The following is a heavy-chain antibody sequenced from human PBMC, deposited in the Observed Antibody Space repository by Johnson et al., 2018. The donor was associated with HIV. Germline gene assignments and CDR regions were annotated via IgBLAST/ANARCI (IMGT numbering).Heavy chain of an antibody. J-gene: IGHJ3*02. D-gene: IGHD6-13*01. CDR3: AKGFRIAAAGGDDGFDI. CDR2: ISSSGSTI. V-gene: IGHV3-11*04. CDR1: GLTFSDYD. Sequence: QVQLVESGGGLVKPARSLRLSCAASGLTFSDYDMSCIRQAPGKGLEWVSYISSSGSTIYYADSVQGRFTLSRDNAKNSLYLQMNSLRAEDTAVYYCAKGFRIAAAGGDDGFDIWGQGTMVTVSS.